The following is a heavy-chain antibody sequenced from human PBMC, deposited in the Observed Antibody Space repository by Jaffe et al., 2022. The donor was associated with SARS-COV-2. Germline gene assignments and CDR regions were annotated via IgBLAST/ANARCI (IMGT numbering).Heavy chain of an antibody. CDR1: GFTFSSYA. J-gene: IGHJ3*02. V-gene: IGHV3-30-3*01. D-gene: IGHD2-15*01. Sequence: QVQLVESGGGVVQPGRSLRLSCAASGFTFSSYAMHWVRQAPGKGLEWVAVISYDGSNKYYADSVKGRFTISRDNSKNTLYLQMNSLRAEDTAVYYCARDKDNRAFDIWGQGTMVTVSS. CDR3: ARDKDNRAFDI. CDR2: ISYDGSNK.